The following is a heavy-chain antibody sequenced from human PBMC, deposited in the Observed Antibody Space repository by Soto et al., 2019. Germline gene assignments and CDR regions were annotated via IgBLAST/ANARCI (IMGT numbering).Heavy chain of an antibody. D-gene: IGHD6-19*01. CDR3: AKARDQQWVRLPFDY. J-gene: IGHJ4*02. CDR2: FSATSENT. V-gene: IGHV3-23*01. Sequence: EVQLLESGGGLVQPGGSLRLSWVGSGFFFSSYTMTWVRQAPGKGLEWVSSFSATSENTYYADSVRGRFTISRDNSKNTLFLLMNSLTAEDTAMYYCAKARDQQWVRLPFDYWGQGILVIVSS. CDR1: GFFFSSYT.